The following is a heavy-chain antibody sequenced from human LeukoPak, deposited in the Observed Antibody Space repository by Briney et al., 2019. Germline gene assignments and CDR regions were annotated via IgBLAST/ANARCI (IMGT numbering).Heavy chain of an antibody. CDR1: GFTFSSYW. J-gene: IGHJ3*02. Sequence: GGSLRLSCAASGFTFSSYWMHWVRQAPGKGLVWVSRINGDGSSTIYADSVKGRFTISRDNSKNTMYLQMNSLRAEDTAVYYCARRYCSSTSCYWVAFDIWGQGTMVTVSS. CDR2: INGDGSST. D-gene: IGHD2-2*01. CDR3: ARRYCSSTSCYWVAFDI. V-gene: IGHV3-74*01.